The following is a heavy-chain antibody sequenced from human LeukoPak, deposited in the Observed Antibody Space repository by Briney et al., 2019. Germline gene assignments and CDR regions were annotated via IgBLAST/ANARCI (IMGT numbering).Heavy chain of an antibody. Sequence: SETLSLTCTVSRGSISSSRYYWGWIRQPPGKGLEWIASINYSGSTQYNPSLKSRVTISVDTSKNQFSLKLSSVTAADTAVYYCARRSIAVAGFDYWGQGTLVTVSS. CDR3: ARRSIAVAGFDY. CDR1: RGSISSSRYY. J-gene: IGHJ4*02. V-gene: IGHV4-39*01. D-gene: IGHD6-19*01. CDR2: INYSGST.